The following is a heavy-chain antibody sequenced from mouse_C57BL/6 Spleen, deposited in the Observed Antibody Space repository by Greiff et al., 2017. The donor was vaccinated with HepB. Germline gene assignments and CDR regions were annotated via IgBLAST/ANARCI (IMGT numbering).Heavy chain of an antibody. J-gene: IGHJ4*01. D-gene: IGHD2-3*01. Sequence: VQLQQSGAELVRPGASVTLSCKASGYTFTDYEMHWVKQTPVHGLEWIGAIDPETGGTAYNQKFKGKAILTADKSSSTAYMELRSLTSEDSAVYYCTRRLLQYDYAMDYWGQGTSVTVSS. V-gene: IGHV1-15*01. CDR1: GYTFTDYE. CDR3: TRRLLQYDYAMDY. CDR2: IDPETGGT.